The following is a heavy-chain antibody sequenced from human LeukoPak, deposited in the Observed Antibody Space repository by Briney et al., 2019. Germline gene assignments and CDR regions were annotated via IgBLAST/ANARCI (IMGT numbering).Heavy chain of an antibody. Sequence: SETLSLTCTVAGFSISDTYCWGWIRQPPGKGLEWIANICHSGSTYYNPSLKSRVTISIDTSKNQFSLKLSSVTAADTALYYCARIATPYSFDIWGQGTMVTVSS. CDR2: ICHSGST. D-gene: IGHD5-24*01. V-gene: IGHV4-38-2*02. CDR3: ARIATPYSFDI. J-gene: IGHJ3*02. CDR1: GFSISDTYC.